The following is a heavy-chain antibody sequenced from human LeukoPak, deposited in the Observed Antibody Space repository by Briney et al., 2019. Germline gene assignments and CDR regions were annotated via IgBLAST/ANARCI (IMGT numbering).Heavy chain of an antibody. J-gene: IGHJ5*01. V-gene: IGHV4-31*03. Sequence: SETLSLTCTVSGGSISSGGYYWSWIRQHPGKGLEWIGYIYYSGSTYYNPSLKSRVTISVDTSKNQFSLKLSSVTAADTAVYYCARLVWLGESPGSWFDSWGQGTLVTVSS. CDR3: ARLVWLGESPGSWFDS. CDR2: IYYSGST. D-gene: IGHD3-10*01. CDR1: GGSISSGGYY.